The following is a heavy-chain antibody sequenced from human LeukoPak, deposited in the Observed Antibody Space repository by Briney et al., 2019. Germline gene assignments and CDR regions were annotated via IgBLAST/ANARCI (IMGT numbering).Heavy chain of an antibody. CDR2: IYDSGST. V-gene: IGHV4-59*08. D-gene: IGHD1-20*01. J-gene: IGHJ4*02. Sequence: PSETLSLTCTVSGGSISSYYWSWIRQPPGKGLEWIGYIYDSGSTNYNPSLKSRVTVSVDTSKNQFSLKLSSVTAADTAVYYCARKYNWNDNFDYWGQGTLVTVSS. CDR3: ARKYNWNDNFDY. CDR1: GGSISSYY.